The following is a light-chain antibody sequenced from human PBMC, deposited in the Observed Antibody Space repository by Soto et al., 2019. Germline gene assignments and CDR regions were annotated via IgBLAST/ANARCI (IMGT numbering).Light chain of an antibody. CDR2: GAS. Sequence: EIVMTQSPATLSVSPGQGATLSCRASQPISRNLAWYQQKPGQAPRRLIYGASTRATDIPRRFSGGGSGKEFTLTISSLQSDDVPIDFCQQYNTWPRTFGQGTNV. CDR3: QQYNTWPRT. V-gene: IGKV3-15*01. J-gene: IGKJ1*01. CDR1: QPISRN.